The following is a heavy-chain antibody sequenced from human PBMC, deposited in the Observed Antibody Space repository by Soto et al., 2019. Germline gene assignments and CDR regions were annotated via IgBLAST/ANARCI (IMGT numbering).Heavy chain of an antibody. CDR1: GYSISSSNW. D-gene: IGHD1-26*01. Sequence: QVQLQESGPGLVKPSDTLSLTCAVSGYSISSSNWWGWIRQPPGKGLEWIGYIYYSGTTYYNPSLKNRVTMSGDTSKNQFSQKLTSVTAVDTAVYYCARREIQGPIDYWGQGTLVTVSS. CDR3: ARREIQGPIDY. CDR2: IYYSGTT. V-gene: IGHV4-28*01. J-gene: IGHJ4*02.